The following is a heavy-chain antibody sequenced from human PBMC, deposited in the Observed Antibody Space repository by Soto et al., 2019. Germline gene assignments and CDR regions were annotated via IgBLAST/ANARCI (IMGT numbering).Heavy chain of an antibody. V-gene: IGHV3-23*01. CDR3: AKRETSSWPRGAFDT. D-gene: IGHD6-13*01. CDR1: GFTFSSYA. Sequence: EVQLLESGGGLVQPGGSLRLSCAASGFTFSSYAMTWVRQAPGKGLEWVTGISGSGGSTYYADSVKGRFTISRDTSKSTLYLQMKSLRAEDTAVYYCAKRETSSWPRGAFDTWGQGTMISVSS. J-gene: IGHJ3*02. CDR2: ISGSGGST.